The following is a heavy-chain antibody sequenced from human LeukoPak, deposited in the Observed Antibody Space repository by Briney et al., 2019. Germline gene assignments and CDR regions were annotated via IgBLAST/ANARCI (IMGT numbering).Heavy chain of an antibody. CDR2: VSTYNGDT. J-gene: IGHJ4*02. D-gene: IGHD3-16*01. CDR1: GYTFTKNA. Sequence: ASVKVSRKASGYTFTKNAMNWVRQAPGQGLEWMGWVSTYNGDTKYAQNFQDRVTMTRDTSTTTVYMELRGLRSDDTAVYYCARDATVALHIPGYWGQGTLVTVSS. CDR3: ARDATVALHIPGY. V-gene: IGHV1-18*01.